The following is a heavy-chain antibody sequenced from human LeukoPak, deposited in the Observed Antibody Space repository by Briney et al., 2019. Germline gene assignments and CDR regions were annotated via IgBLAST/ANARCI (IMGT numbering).Heavy chain of an antibody. CDR2: ISYDGSNK. Sequence: GRSLRLSCAASGFTFSSYGMHWVRQAPGKGLEWVAVISYDGSNKYYADSVKGRFTISRDNSKNTLYLQMNSLRAEDTAVYYCAKDGGVDTAMASSDYFDYWGQGTLVTVSS. J-gene: IGHJ4*02. D-gene: IGHD5-18*01. CDR3: AKDGGVDTAMASSDYFDY. CDR1: GFTFSSYG. V-gene: IGHV3-30*18.